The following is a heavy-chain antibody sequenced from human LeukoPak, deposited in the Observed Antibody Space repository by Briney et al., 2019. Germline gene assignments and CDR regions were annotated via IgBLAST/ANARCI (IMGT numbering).Heavy chain of an antibody. V-gene: IGHV4-39*07. CDR1: GGSISSSSYY. CDR2: IYYSGSA. D-gene: IGHD3-16*01. CDR3: ARSQIWVYDYVRGSPQPTFDY. J-gene: IGHJ4*02. Sequence: PSETLSLTCTVSGGSISSSSYYWGWIRQPPGKGLEWIGSIYYSGSANYNPSLKSRVTTSINTSKNQFSLKLTSVTAADTAVYYCARSQIWVYDYVRGSPQPTFDYWGQGTLVTVSS.